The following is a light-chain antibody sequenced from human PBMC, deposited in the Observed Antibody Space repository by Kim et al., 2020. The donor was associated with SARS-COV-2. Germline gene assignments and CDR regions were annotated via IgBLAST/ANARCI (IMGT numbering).Light chain of an antibody. Sequence: SYELTQSPSVSVAPGKTTRITCGGENIGSKSVHWYQQKPGQAPVLVIYYNSDRPSGIPERFSGSNSGNTATLTISRVEAGDEADYYCQVGFISSSHPVFGGGTKLTVL. CDR2: YNS. J-gene: IGLJ3*02. CDR3: QVGFISSSHPV. CDR1: NIGSKS. V-gene: IGLV3-21*04.